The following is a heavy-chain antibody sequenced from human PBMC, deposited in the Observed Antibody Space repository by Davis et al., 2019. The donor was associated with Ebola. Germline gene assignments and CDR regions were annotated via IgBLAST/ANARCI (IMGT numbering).Heavy chain of an antibody. D-gene: IGHD1-26*01. V-gene: IGHV3-72*01. CDR2: IRKKANSYST. CDR3: ARAGGSYSAFDY. J-gene: IGHJ4*02. CDR1: GFTFSDHY. Sequence: PGGSLRLSCAVSGFTFSDHYMDWVRQAPGKELEWVARIRKKANSYSTEYAASVKGRFSISRDDSNNLLYLQMNSLRNEDTAVYYCARAGGSYSAFDYWGQGTLVTVSS.